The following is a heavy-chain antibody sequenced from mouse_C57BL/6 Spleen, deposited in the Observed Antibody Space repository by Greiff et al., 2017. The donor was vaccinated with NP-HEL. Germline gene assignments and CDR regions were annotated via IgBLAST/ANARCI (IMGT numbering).Heavy chain of an antibody. D-gene: IGHD2-4*01. CDR1: GYTFTDHP. CDR3: AMRDYYDYDVDD. Sequence: VQLQQSAAELVKPGASVKISCKVSGYTFTDHPIHWLKQRPEQGLAWIGYLYPRDGSTKYNEKFQGKATLTADKSSSTAYMQLNSLTSEDSAVYCCAMRDYYDYDVDDWGQGTTLTVSS. V-gene: IGHV1-78*01. J-gene: IGHJ2*01. CDR2: LYPRDGST.